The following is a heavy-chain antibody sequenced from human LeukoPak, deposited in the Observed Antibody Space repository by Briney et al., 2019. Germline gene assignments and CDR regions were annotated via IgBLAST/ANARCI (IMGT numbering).Heavy chain of an antibody. CDR3: AKQLGYCSDGSCYFES. CDR2: ISDSGSST. CDR1: GFTFSSYA. J-gene: IGHJ4*02. Sequence: GGSLRVSCEASGFTFSSYAMSWVRQAPGKGLEWVSAISDSGSSTYDADSVKGRFTISRGNSKNTLYLQMHSLRAEDTAVYYCAKQLGYCSDGSCYFESWGQGTLVTVSS. V-gene: IGHV3-23*01. D-gene: IGHD2-15*01.